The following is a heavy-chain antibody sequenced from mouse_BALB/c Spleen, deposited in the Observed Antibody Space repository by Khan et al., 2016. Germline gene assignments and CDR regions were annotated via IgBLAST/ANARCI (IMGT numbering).Heavy chain of an antibody. D-gene: IGHD2-10*02. CDR3: ARWGYGNYGYAMDY. J-gene: IGHJ4*01. V-gene: IGHV3-8*02. CDR1: GDSITSGY. Sequence: EVELVESGPSLVKPSQTLSLTCSVTGDSITSGYWNWIRKFPGNKLEYMGYISYIGSTYYNPSLKSRISITRDTSKNQYYLQLNSVTTEDTATYYCARWGYGNYGYAMDYWGQGTSVTVSS. CDR2: ISYIGST.